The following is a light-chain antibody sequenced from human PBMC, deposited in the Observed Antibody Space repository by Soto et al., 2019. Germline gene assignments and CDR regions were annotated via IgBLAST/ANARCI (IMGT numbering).Light chain of an antibody. V-gene: IGLV2-14*03. Sequence: QSALTQPASVSGSPGQSITISCTGTSSDIGGYNFVSWYLHHPGRAPKLMIYDVTDRPSGVSNRFSGSKSGSTASLTISGLHPEDEADYYCSSYSSSSTPYVFGSGTKVTVL. CDR3: SSYSSSSTPYV. CDR2: DVT. J-gene: IGLJ1*01. CDR1: SSDIGGYNF.